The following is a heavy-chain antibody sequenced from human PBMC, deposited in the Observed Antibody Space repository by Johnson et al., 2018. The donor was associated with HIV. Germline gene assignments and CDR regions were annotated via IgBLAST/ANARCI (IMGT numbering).Heavy chain of an antibody. D-gene: IGHD5-12*01. CDR3: TRDRGGSGYSGYLGEAFDI. CDR1: GFTFSSYA. Sequence: VQLVESGGGVVQPGGSLRLSCAASGFTFSSYAMHWVRQAPGKGLEWVAVISYDGSNKYYADSVKGRFTISRDNSKNTLYLQMNSLRAEDTAVYYCTRDRGGSGYSGYLGEAFDIWGQGTMVTVSS. J-gene: IGHJ3*02. CDR2: ISYDGSNK. V-gene: IGHV3-30*04.